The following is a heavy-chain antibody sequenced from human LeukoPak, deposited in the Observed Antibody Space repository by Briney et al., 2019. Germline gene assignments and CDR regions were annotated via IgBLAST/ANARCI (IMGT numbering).Heavy chain of an antibody. J-gene: IGHJ4*02. CDR3: ARGRNIEMATMSGGSDY. D-gene: IGHD5-24*01. CDR2: LNPNSGDT. Sequence: ASVKVSCKASGYTFTDYYMHWVRQAPGQGLEWMGWLNPNSGDTNYAQKFQGRVSMTRDTSISTAYMDLSDLRSDDTAVYYCARGRNIEMATMSGGSDYWGQGTLVTVSS. CDR1: GYTFTDYY. V-gene: IGHV1-2*02.